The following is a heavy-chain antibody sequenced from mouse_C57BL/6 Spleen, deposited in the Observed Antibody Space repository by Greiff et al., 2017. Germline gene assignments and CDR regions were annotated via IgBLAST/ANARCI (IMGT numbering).Heavy chain of an antibody. D-gene: IGHD2-14*01. CDR3: ARGGYPWYFDY. CDR1: GYAFSSSW. Sequence: VKLQESGPELVKPGASVKISCKASGYAFSSSWMNWVKQRPGKGLEWIGRIYPGDGDTNYNGKFKGKATLTADKSSSTAYMQLSSLTSEDSAVYFCARGGYPWYFDYWGQGTTLTVSS. J-gene: IGHJ2*01. CDR2: IYPGDGDT. V-gene: IGHV1-82*01.